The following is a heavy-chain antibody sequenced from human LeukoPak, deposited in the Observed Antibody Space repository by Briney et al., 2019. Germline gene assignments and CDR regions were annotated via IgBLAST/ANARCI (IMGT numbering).Heavy chain of an antibody. CDR3: ARVGYDSSVAAFDI. CDR1: GFTFSSYA. Sequence: GGSLRLSCAASGFTFSSYAMSWVRQAPGKGLEWVSAISGSGGSTYYADSVKDRFTISRDNSKNTLYLQMNSLRAEDTAVYYCARVGYDSSVAAFDIWGQGTMVTVSS. D-gene: IGHD3-22*01. CDR2: ISGSGGST. J-gene: IGHJ3*02. V-gene: IGHV3-23*01.